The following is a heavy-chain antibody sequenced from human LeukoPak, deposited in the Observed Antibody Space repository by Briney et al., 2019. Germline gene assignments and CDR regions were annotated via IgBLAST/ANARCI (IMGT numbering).Heavy chain of an antibody. CDR2: INADNDNT. J-gene: IGHJ6*02. D-gene: IGHD3-10*01. Sequence: ASVRVSCKASGFTFIRYTIHWVRQAPGQRLEWMGWINADNDNTRYAQKFQGRVTISRDTPASTAHMELSSLRSEDTAVYYRARGFPEYHGSVPYGMDVWGQGTTVTVSS. CDR1: GFTFIRYT. CDR3: ARGFPEYHGSVPYGMDV. V-gene: IGHV1-3*01.